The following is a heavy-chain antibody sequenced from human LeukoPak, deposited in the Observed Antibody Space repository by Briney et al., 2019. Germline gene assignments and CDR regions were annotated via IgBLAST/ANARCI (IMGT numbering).Heavy chain of an antibody. J-gene: IGHJ3*02. V-gene: IGHV1-46*01. D-gene: IGHD2-21*01. Sequence: ASVKVSCKASGYTFTDYYMHWVRQAPGQGLEWMGWINLNSGGSTSYAQKFQGRVTMTRDMSTSTVYMELSSLRSEGTAVYYCAREVLIGGVVVPATESAFDIWGQGTMVTVSS. CDR1: GYTFTDYY. CDR3: AREVLIGGVVVPATESAFDI. CDR2: INLNSGGST.